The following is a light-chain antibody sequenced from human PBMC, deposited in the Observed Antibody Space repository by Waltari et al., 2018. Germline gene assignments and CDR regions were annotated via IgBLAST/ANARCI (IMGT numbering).Light chain of an antibody. V-gene: IGLV1-47*01. CDR3: AAWDDSLTGRV. Sequence: QSVLTQPSSASGTPGQRVTIPCSGSSSNIGSNYVYWYPQLPGTAPKLRIHTDNQRPSGVPDRFSASKSGASASLAISGLRSDDEADYYCAAWDDSLTGRVFGGGTKLTVL. CDR1: SSNIGSNY. J-gene: IGLJ3*02. CDR2: TDN.